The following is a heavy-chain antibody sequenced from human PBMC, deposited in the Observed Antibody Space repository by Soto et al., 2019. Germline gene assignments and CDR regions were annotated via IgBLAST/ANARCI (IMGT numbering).Heavy chain of an antibody. CDR1: GFTFNRNA. V-gene: IGHV3-23*01. CDR3: AKNRDYDYDAFDV. CDR2: LTCNSALT. D-gene: IGHD3-16*01. J-gene: IGHJ3*01. Sequence: GVSLRRSGAGGGFTFNRNAMSWVRQATGNGLEWVSGLTCNSALTYYADSVKGRFIISRDNSKNKLYLQINTLRVEDTAVYYCAKNRDYDYDAFDVWGQGTVVTVSS.